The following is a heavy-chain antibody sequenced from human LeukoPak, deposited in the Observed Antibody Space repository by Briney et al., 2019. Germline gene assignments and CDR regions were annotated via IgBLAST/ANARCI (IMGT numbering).Heavy chain of an antibody. CDR1: GGSISSSSYY. V-gene: IGHV4-39*07. CDR3: ARRIEGYCTNGVCSGSNAFDI. D-gene: IGHD2-8*01. CDR2: IYYSGST. Sequence: PSETLSLTCTVSGGSISSSSYYWGWIRQPPGKGLEWIGSIYYSGSTYYNPSLKSRVTISVDTSKNQFSLKLSSVTAADTAVYYCARRIEGYCTNGVCSGSNAFDIWGQGTMVTVSS. J-gene: IGHJ3*02.